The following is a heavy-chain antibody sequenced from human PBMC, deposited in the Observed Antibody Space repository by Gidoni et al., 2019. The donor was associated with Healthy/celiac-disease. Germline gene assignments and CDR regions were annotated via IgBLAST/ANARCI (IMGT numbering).Heavy chain of an antibody. D-gene: IGHD3-3*01. Sequence: EVQLVESGGGLVQPGGSLKLSCAASGFPFRGSAMHWVRQASGKGLEWVGRIRSKANSYATAYAASVKGRFTISRDDSKNTAYLQMNSLKTEDTAVYYCTRQPPNYDFWSSRYYGMDVWGQGTTVTVSS. J-gene: IGHJ6*02. CDR2: IRSKANSYAT. V-gene: IGHV3-73*02. CDR3: TRQPPNYDFWSSRYYGMDV. CDR1: GFPFRGSA.